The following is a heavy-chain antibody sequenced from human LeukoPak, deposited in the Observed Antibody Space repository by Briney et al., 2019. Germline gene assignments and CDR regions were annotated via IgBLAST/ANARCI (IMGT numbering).Heavy chain of an antibody. CDR2: ISANNGNT. J-gene: IGHJ6*03. CDR3: AREGGSTYYDLWSGSDNYYFYMDV. V-gene: IGHV1-18*01. CDR1: DYTFSNYG. D-gene: IGHD3-3*01. Sequence: ASVKVSCKASDYTFSNYGISWVRQAPGQGLEWMGWISANNGNTNYAQKFQGRVTMTTDTSTSTAYMELRNLRSDDTAVYFCAREGGSTYYDLWSGSDNYYFYMDVWGKGTTVTVSS.